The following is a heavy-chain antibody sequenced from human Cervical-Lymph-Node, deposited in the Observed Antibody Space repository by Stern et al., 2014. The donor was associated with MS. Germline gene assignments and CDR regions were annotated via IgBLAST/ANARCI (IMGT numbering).Heavy chain of an antibody. D-gene: IGHD2-21*02. Sequence: QLQLQESGPGLVKPSETLSLTCTVSGGAVRDYYWTWIRQRPGKGLEWLGYISDTGTTNYNPSLHSRVTITLDTSQNQVSLRLRSVTAADTAVYYCARDPSTTASDWFFDLWGRGSLVTVSS. J-gene: IGHJ2*01. CDR2: ISDTGTT. CDR3: ARDPSTTASDWFFDL. V-gene: IGHV4-59*02. CDR1: GGAVRDYY.